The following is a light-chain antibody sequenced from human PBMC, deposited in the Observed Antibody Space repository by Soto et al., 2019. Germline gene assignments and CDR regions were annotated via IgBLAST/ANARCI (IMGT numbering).Light chain of an antibody. Sequence: EIVMTQSPATLSVSAGEIATLSCRASQSVSSNFAWYQQKPGQAHRLLIYGSSTRATDIPARLTGSGSGTECTLTISSLQSEDFAVYYCQQYNNWPPFTFGPGTKVDIK. J-gene: IGKJ3*01. V-gene: IGKV3-15*01. CDR1: QSVSSN. CDR2: GSS. CDR3: QQYNNWPPFT.